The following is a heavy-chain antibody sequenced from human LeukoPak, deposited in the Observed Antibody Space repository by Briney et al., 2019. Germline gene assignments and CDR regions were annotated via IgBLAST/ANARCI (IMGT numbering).Heavy chain of an antibody. J-gene: IGHJ4*02. CDR3: VKDQGECPGSRCYLRFLEY. V-gene: IGHV3-30*02. CDR1: GFNFSIYG. CDR2: VRYDQSAT. Sequence: AGGSLRLSCAASGFNFSIYGMHWVRQAPGKGLEWVTFVRYDQSATVYADSVQGRFAIPRDNSKNTVYLQMNSLRVEDTALYFCVKDQGECPGSRCYLRFLEYWGQGTLVIVSS. D-gene: IGHD3-3*01.